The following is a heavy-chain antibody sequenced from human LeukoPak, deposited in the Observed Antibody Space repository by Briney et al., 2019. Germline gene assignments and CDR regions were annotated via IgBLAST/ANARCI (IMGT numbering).Heavy chain of an antibody. J-gene: IGHJ6*04. D-gene: IGHD3-22*01. CDR3: ARATRISSVDV. CDR2: IYYSGST. Sequence: SETLSLPCTVSGGSISSSSYYWGWIRQPPGKGLEWIGRIYYSGSTYYNPSLKSRVTISVDTSKNQFSLKLSSVTAADTAVYYCARATRISSVDVWGKGTTVTISS. V-gene: IGHV4-39*01. CDR1: GGSISSSSYY.